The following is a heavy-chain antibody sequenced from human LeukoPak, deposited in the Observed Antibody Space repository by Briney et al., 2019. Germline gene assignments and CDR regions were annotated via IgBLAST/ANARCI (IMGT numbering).Heavy chain of an antibody. CDR3: AGTPNCRGGTCYSRWFDP. Sequence: GGSLRLSCAASGFTFSIYSVTWVRQAPGKGLEWVASISSTSSYIYYADSVRGRFTISRDNAQYLAYLQMNSLRAEDTAVYYCAGTPNCRGGTCYSRWFDPWGQGTLVTVSS. V-gene: IGHV3-21*06. CDR2: ISSTSSYI. J-gene: IGHJ5*02. CDR1: GFTFSIYS. D-gene: IGHD2-15*01.